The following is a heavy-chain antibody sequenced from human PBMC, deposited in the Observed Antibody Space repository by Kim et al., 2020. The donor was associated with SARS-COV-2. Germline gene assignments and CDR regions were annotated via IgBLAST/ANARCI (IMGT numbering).Heavy chain of an antibody. CDR2: ISYDGSNK. J-gene: IGHJ6*01. CDR1: GFTFSSYG. CDR3: AKDHLVTTLTSYYYGMDV. Sequence: GGSLRLSCVASGFTFSSYGMHWVRQAPGKGLEWVAVISYDGSNKYYADSVKGRFTISRDNSKNTLYLQMNSLRAEDTAVYYCAKDHLVTTLTSYYYGMDV. V-gene: IGHV3-30*18. D-gene: IGHD4-17*01.